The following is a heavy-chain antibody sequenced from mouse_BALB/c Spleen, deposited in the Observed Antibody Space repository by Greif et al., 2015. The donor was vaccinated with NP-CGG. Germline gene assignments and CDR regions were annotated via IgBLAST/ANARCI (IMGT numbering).Heavy chain of an antibody. CDR2: IYPGRGNT. D-gene: IGHD4-1*01. CDR1: GYTFTDYY. V-gene: IGHV1-84*02. Sequence: VQLVESGPELVKPGASVKISCKASGYTFTDYYINWVKQKPGQGLEWIGWIYPGRGNTKYNEKFKGKATLTVDTSTSTPYMQLSSLTSEDTAVYFCARRTGTEAMDYWGQGTSVTVSS. CDR3: ARRTGTEAMDY. J-gene: IGHJ4*01.